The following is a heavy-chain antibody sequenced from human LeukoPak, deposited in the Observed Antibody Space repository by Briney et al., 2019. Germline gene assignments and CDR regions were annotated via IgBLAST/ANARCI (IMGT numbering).Heavy chain of an antibody. CDR1: GGSISSGGYY. Sequence: SETLSLTCTVSGGSISSGGYYWSWIRQHPGKGLEWIGYIYYSGSTYYNPSLKSRVTISVDTSKNRFSLKLSSVTAADTAVYYCARLNYDILTGPDYWGQGTLVTVSS. CDR3: ARLNYDILTGPDY. V-gene: IGHV4-31*03. CDR2: IYYSGST. J-gene: IGHJ4*02. D-gene: IGHD3-9*01.